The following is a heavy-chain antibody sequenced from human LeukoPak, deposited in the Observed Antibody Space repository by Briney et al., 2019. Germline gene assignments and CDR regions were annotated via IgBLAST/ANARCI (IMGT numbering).Heavy chain of an antibody. Sequence: SETLSLSCTVSGGSFSSGSYYWSCIRQPPGKGLEWNGYIFYTGSTDYNPSLKSRVTISVDASKNQSSLKLSSVTAADTAVYYCARQNYDIRAYRYHGVDVWGQGTTVTVSS. CDR2: IFYTGST. D-gene: IGHD3-22*01. V-gene: IGHV4-61*01. CDR1: GGSFSSGSYY. J-gene: IGHJ6*02. CDR3: ARQNYDIRAYRYHGVDV.